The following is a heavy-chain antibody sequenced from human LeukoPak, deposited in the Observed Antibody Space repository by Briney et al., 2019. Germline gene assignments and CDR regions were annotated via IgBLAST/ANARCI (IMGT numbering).Heavy chain of an antibody. D-gene: IGHD2-21*01. Sequence: SETLSLTCTVSGGSISSGGYYWSWIRQPPGKGLEWIGYIYHSGSIYYNPSLKSRVTISVDRSKNQFSLKLSSVTAADTAVYYCAREMGGCGGDCSMSRGYDAFDIWGQGTMVTVSS. CDR1: GGSISSGGYY. V-gene: IGHV4-30-2*01. CDR2: IYHSGSI. CDR3: AREMGGCGGDCSMSRGYDAFDI. J-gene: IGHJ3*02.